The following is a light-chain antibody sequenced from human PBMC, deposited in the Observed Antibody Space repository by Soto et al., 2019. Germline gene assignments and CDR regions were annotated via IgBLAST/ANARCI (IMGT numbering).Light chain of an antibody. CDR1: QSISTW. J-gene: IGKJ1*01. CDR2: KAS. V-gene: IGKV1-5*03. CDR3: HQYNSYGT. Sequence: DIPMTQSPSTLSASVGERVTITCRASQSISTWLAWYQQKPGKAPKLLIYKASSLESGVPSRFSGSGSGTAFTLTISSLQPDDFATYYCHQYNSYGTFGQGTRVEIK.